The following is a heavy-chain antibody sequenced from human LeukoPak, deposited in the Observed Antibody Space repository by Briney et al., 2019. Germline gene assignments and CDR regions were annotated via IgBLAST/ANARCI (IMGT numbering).Heavy chain of an antibody. CDR1: GLTVSNNY. D-gene: IGHD3-10*01. V-gene: IGHV3-66*01. J-gene: IGHJ5*02. CDR3: ARDPGAAVYNLWS. Sequence: GGSLRLSCAVSGLTVSNNYMIWVRQAPGKGLERVSLIYSGGATSYADSVKGRFTISRDNSQNMLYLQMNSLRVEDTAVYYCARDPGAAVYNLWSWGQGTLVTVSS. CDR2: IYSGGAT.